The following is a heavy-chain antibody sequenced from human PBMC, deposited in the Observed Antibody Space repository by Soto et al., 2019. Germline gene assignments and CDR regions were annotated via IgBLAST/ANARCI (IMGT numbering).Heavy chain of an antibody. D-gene: IGHD3-3*01. J-gene: IGHJ5*02. CDR3: ATVKMTIFGVVSRGFDP. CDR1: GYTLTELS. Sequence: ASVKVSCKVSGYTLTELSMHWVRQAPGKGLEWMGGFDPEDGETIYAQKFQGRVTMTEDTSTDTAYMELSSLRSEDTAVYYCATVKMTIFGVVSRGFDPWGQGTLVTVSS. CDR2: FDPEDGET. V-gene: IGHV1-24*01.